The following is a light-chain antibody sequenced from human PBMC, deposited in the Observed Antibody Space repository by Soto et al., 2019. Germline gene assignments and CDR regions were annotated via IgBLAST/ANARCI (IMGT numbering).Light chain of an antibody. J-gene: IGKJ5*01. CDR2: DAS. V-gene: IGKV3-11*01. Sequence: EIVLTQSPATLSLSPGERATLSCRASQSVRSYLAWYQQKPGQAPRLLIHDASSRATGIPARFSGSGSGTDFTLTISSQEPEDFAVYYCQQRTNWPSSTFGQGTRLEIK. CDR3: QQRTNWPSST. CDR1: QSVRSY.